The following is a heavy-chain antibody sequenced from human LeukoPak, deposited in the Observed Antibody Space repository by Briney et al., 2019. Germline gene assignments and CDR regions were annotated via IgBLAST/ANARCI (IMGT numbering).Heavy chain of an antibody. CDR1: GGSISSYY. J-gene: IGHJ4*02. CDR2: IYYSGTT. V-gene: IGHV4-59*01. CDR3: ARFPQGGYNYFDH. D-gene: IGHD5-24*01. Sequence: SETLSLTCTVSGGSISSYYWNWIRQPPGKGLEWIGYIYYSGTTNYNPSLKSRVTISVDTSKNQFSLKLSSVTAADTAVYYCARFPQGGYNYFDHWGQGTLVTVSS.